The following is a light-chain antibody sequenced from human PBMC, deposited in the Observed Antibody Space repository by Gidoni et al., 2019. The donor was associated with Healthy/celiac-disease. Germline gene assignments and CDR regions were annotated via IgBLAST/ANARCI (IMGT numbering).Light chain of an antibody. J-gene: IGKJ4*01. V-gene: IGKV3-20*01. CDR2: GAS. CDR3: QQYGSSHT. Sequence: EIVLTQSPGTLSLSPEERATLSCSASQSVSSSYVAWYQQKPGPAPRLLIYGASSRATGIPDRFSGSGSGTDFTLTISRLEPEDFAVYYCQQYGSSHTFGGXTKVEIK. CDR1: QSVSSSY.